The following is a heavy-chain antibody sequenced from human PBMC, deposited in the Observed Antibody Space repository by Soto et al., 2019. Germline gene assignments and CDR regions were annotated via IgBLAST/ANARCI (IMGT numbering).Heavy chain of an antibody. D-gene: IGHD3-9*01. V-gene: IGHV1-18*01. CDR1: GYNFNIYG. J-gene: IGHJ5*02. Sequence: QVQLVQSGAEVKKPGASVKVSCKASGYNFNIYGINWVRQAPGQGLELMGWISAYDGKTTYAEKFQGRVTMTTDASTSTAYMELRSLRSDHTAEYYCSRDPHEYLTSYWFAPWGQGTLVTVSS. CDR3: SRDPHEYLTSYWFAP. CDR2: ISAYDGKT.